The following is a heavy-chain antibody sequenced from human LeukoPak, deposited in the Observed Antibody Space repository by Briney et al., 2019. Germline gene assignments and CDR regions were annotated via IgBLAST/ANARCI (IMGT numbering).Heavy chain of an antibody. CDR3: ARAGVRGVILIDY. V-gene: IGHV3-7*01. D-gene: IGHD3-10*01. Sequence: GGSLRLSCAASGFTFSSYWMSWVRQAPGKGLEWVANIKQDGSEKYYVDSVKGRFTISRDNAKNSLYLQMNSLRAEDTAVYYCARAGVRGVILIDYWGQGTLVTVSS. CDR2: IKQDGSEK. CDR1: GFTFSSYW. J-gene: IGHJ4*02.